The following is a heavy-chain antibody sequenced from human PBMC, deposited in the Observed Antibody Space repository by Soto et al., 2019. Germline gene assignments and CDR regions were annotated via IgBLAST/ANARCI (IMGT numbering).Heavy chain of an antibody. CDR1: GGSISSSGYY. CDR2: INHSGST. Sequence: ASETLSLTCTVSGGSISSSGYYWSWIRQPPGKGLEWIGEINHSGSTNYNPSLKSRVTISVDTSKNQFSLKLSSVTAADTAVYYCAGKARYSGSYYRSSYYYYYGMDVWGQGTTVTVSS. D-gene: IGHD1-26*01. CDR3: AGKARYSGSYYRSSYYYYYGMDV. J-gene: IGHJ6*02. V-gene: IGHV4-39*07.